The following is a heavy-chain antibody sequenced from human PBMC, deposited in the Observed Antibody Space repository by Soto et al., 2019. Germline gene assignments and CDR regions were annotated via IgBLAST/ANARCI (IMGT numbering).Heavy chain of an antibody. D-gene: IGHD3-3*01. CDR1: GFIVSSNQ. J-gene: IGHJ4*02. CDR3: VRGPSDHKLRLVEWPYGDY. V-gene: IGHV3-53*01. CDR2: IYSGHTT. Sequence: EVQLVESGGGLIQPGGSLRLSCVASGFIVSSNQMSWVRQAPGKGLEWVSVIYSGHTTYYADSVEGRFTISRDDSKNTLYVQMNSLGVEDTAVYYCVRGPSDHKLRLVEWPYGDYWGQGALVTVSS.